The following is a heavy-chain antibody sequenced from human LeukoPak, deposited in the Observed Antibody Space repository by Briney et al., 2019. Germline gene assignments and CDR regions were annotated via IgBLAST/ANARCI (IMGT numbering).Heavy chain of an antibody. CDR3: ARVRKGLRGFDP. CDR1: GFTFSSYG. J-gene: IGHJ5*02. CDR2: ISGSGGST. Sequence: PGGSLRLSCAASGFTFSSYGMSWVRQAPGKGLEWVSAISGSGGSTYYADSVKGRFTISRDNSKNTLYLQMNSLRAEDTAVYYCARVRKGLRGFDPWGQGTLVTVSS. D-gene: IGHD4-17*01. V-gene: IGHV3-23*01.